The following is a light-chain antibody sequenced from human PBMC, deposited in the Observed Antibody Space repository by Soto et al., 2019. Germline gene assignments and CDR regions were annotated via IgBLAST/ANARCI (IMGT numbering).Light chain of an antibody. Sequence: DIQMNQSPSTLSATVGDRVTISCRASKNINKWLAWYQQKPGQAPKLLIYDASSLESGVPSRFSGSGSGTEFTLTISSLQPDDFATYYCQQYNSYSGTFGQGTKVDIK. CDR3: QQYNSYSGT. V-gene: IGKV1-5*01. CDR1: KNINKW. CDR2: DAS. J-gene: IGKJ1*01.